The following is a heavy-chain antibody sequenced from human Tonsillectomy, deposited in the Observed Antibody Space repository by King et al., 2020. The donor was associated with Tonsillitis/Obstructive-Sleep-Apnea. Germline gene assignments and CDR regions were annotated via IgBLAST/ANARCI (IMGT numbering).Heavy chain of an antibody. V-gene: IGHV3-15*01. CDR1: GFTFSNIW. CDR3: TAHTYERNTQAFDY. CDR2: SKSKNDGGAT. Sequence: VQLVESGGGSVQPGGSLRLSCGTSGFTFSNIWMNWVRQAPGKGLEWVGRSKSKNDGGATDYAAPVKGRFTISRDESTNTLYLQMNSLKTEDAAVYYCTAHTYERNTQAFDYWGRGTLVTVSS. D-gene: IGHD1-1*01. J-gene: IGHJ4*02.